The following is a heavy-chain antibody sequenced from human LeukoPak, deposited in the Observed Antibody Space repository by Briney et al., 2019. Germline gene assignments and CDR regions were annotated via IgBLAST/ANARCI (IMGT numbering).Heavy chain of an antibody. V-gene: IGHV1-69*04. CDR1: GGTFSSYA. CDR2: IIPILGIA. J-gene: IGHJ4*02. Sequence: SVKVSCKASGGTFSSYAISWVRQAPGQGLEWMGRIIPILGIANYAQKFQGRVTMTRNTSISTAYMELSSLRSEDTAVYYCARGGSGYYYDSSGYSDYWGQGTLVTVSS. CDR3: ARGGSGYYYDSSGYSDY. D-gene: IGHD3-22*01.